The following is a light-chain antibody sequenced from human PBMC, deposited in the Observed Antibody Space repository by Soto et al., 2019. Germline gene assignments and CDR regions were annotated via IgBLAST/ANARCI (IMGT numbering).Light chain of an antibody. CDR3: QQYNSYPWT. Sequence: DIPMTQSPSTLSASVGGRVTITCRASQTISSWLAWYQQKPGKAPKLLMYKTSSLESGVPSRFSGSRSGTEFTLTISSLQPDDFATYFCQQYNSYPWTFGQGTKVEIK. CDR2: KTS. CDR1: QTISSW. J-gene: IGKJ1*01. V-gene: IGKV1-5*03.